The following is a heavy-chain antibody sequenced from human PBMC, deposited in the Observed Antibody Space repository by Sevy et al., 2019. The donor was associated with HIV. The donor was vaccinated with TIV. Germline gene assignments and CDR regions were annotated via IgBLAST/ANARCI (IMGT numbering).Heavy chain of an antibody. Sequence: SETLSLTCTLSGGSIASGDHTWTWIRQPPGQALEWIGYVIHSGGTFYNPSLRSRVTISVDTSKNQFSLNLSSVTAADTAVYYCAREAVLQGYFDYWGQGILVTVSS. V-gene: IGHV4-30-2*01. D-gene: IGHD3-10*01. CDR2: VIHSGGT. CDR3: AREAVLQGYFDY. CDR1: GGSIASGDHT. J-gene: IGHJ4*02.